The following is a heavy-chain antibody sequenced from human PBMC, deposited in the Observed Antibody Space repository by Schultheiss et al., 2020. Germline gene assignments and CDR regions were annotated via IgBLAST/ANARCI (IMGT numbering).Heavy chain of an antibody. CDR3: ARGRATVDEDAFDM. CDR2: IYYSGST. V-gene: IGHV4-31*03. Sequence: SETLSLTCTVSGGSISSGGYYWSWIRQHPGKGLEWIGYIYYSGSTYYNPSLKSRVTISVDTSKNQFSLKLSSVTAADTAVYYCARGRATVDEDAFDMWGQGTMVTVSS. J-gene: IGHJ3*02. D-gene: IGHD4-23*01. CDR1: GGSISSGGYY.